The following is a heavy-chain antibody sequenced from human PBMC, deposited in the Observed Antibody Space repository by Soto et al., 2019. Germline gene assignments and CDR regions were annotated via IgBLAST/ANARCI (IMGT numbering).Heavy chain of an antibody. CDR3: GRNAIFVRGVPDEY. CDR1: GVTFTAYW. J-gene: IGHJ4*02. D-gene: IGHD3-10*02. CDR2: FKSDGSGT. Sequence: GGSLRLSCAATGVTFTAYWVHWVRQAPGKGLELVARFKSDGSGTTYTDSVKGRFSISRDNARNTVYLQMDNLRVEDTAVYYCGRNAIFVRGVPDEYWGQGTPVTVSS. V-gene: IGHV3-74*03.